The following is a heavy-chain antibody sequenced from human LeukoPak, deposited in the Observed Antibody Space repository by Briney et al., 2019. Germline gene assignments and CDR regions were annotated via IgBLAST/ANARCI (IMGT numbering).Heavy chain of an antibody. J-gene: IGHJ4*02. Sequence: SETLSLTCPVSGGSISGSYWSWIRQPAGKGLEWIGRIYSSGSTNYNPSLKSRVTMSVDTSKNQVSLKLNSVTAADTAVYYCARGFCSGGSCYLFDSWGQGTLVTVSS. D-gene: IGHD2-15*01. CDR3: ARGFCSGGSCYLFDS. V-gene: IGHV4-4*07. CDR1: GGSISGSY. CDR2: IYSSGST.